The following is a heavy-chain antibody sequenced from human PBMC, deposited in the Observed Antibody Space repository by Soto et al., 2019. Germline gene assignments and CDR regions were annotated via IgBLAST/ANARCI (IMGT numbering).Heavy chain of an antibody. CDR1: GGSISSSHW. Sequence: QVQLQESGPGLVKPSGTLSLTCAVSGGSISSSHWWSWVRQSPGKGLEWIGEIYHSGSTHYNPSLKGRVTISLDKSKNQFSLDLTSVTFADTAIYYCARDISGTTPFDYWGQGTLVTVSS. D-gene: IGHD1-7*01. V-gene: IGHV4-4*02. CDR3: ARDISGTTPFDY. J-gene: IGHJ4*02. CDR2: IYHSGST.